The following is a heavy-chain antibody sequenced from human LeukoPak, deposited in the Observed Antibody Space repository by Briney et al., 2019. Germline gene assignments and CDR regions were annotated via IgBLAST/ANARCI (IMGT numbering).Heavy chain of an antibody. J-gene: IGHJ4*02. CDR2: IYYSGST. CDR1: GGSFSSGGYY. V-gene: IGHV4-31*11. Sequence: SETLSLTCAVSGGSFSSGGYYWSWIRQHPGKGLEWIGYIYYSGSTYYNPSLKSRVTISVDTSKNQFSLKLSSVTAADTAVYYCAYYGSGSYYTPLTWGQGTLVTVSS. D-gene: IGHD3-10*01. CDR3: AYYGSGSYYTPLT.